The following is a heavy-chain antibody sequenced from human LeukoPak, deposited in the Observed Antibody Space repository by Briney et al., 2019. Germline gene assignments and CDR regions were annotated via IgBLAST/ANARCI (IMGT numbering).Heavy chain of an antibody. D-gene: IGHD2-2*01. CDR2: TIPIFGIA. CDR3: ARDGRVVPAAPYSGYLDY. V-gene: IGHV1-69*04. CDR1: GGTFSSYA. J-gene: IGHJ4*02. Sequence: ASVKVSCKASGGTFSSYAISWVRQAPGQGLEWMGRTIPIFGIANYAQKFQGRVTITADKSTSTAYMELSSLRSEDTAVYYCARDGRVVPAAPYSGYLDYWGQGTLVTVSS.